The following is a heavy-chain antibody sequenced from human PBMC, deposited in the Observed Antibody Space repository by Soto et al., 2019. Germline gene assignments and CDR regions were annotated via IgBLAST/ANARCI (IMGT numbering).Heavy chain of an antibody. J-gene: IGHJ4*02. CDR1: GFTFSSYG. CDR3: ARDSNDYVWGSYRPAYYFDY. Sequence: QVQLVESGGGVVQPGRSLRLSCAASGFTFSSYGIHWVRQAPGKGLEWVAVIWYDGSNKYYADSVKGRFTISRDNSKNTLYLQMNSLRAEDTAVYYCARDSNDYVWGSYRPAYYFDYWGQGTLVTVSS. CDR2: IWYDGSNK. D-gene: IGHD3-16*02. V-gene: IGHV3-33*01.